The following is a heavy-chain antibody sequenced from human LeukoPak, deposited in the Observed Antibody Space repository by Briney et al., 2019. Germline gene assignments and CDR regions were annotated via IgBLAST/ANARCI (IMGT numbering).Heavy chain of an antibody. CDR2: IYYSGST. J-gene: IGHJ3*02. V-gene: IGHV4-59*01. D-gene: IGHD3-10*01. CDR1: GGSIRSYY. CDR3: ARGYYGSGSRRAFDI. Sequence: PSETLSLTCTVSGGSIRSYYWSWIRQPPGKGLEWIGYIYYSGSTNYNPSLKSRVTISVDTSKNQFSLKLSSVTAADTAVYYCARGYYGSGSRRAFDIWGQGTMVTVSS.